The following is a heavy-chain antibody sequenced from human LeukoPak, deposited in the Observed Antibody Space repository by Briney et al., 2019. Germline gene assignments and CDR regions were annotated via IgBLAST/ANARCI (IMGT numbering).Heavy chain of an antibody. CDR3: ARVSHGDYYFDY. Sequence: SQTLSLTCTVSGGSISSGGYYWSWIRQHPGKGLEWIGYIYYSGSTYYNPSLKSRVTISADTSKNQFSLKLSSVTAADTAVYYCARVSHGDYYFDYWGQGTLVTVSS. CDR2: IYYSGST. J-gene: IGHJ4*02. CDR1: GGSISSGGYY. D-gene: IGHD4-17*01. V-gene: IGHV4-31*03.